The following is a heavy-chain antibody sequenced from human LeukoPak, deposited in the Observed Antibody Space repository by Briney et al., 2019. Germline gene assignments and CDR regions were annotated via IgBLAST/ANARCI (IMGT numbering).Heavy chain of an antibody. CDR3: ARGWPYYYYYYYMDV. CDR1: GGSFSGYY. Sequence: SETLSLTCAVYGGSFSGYYWSWIRQPPGKGLGWIGEINHSGSTNYNPSLKSRVTISVDTSKNQFSLKLSSVTAADTAVYYCARGWPYYYYYYYMDVWGKGTTVTVSS. V-gene: IGHV4-34*01. J-gene: IGHJ6*03. CDR2: INHSGST.